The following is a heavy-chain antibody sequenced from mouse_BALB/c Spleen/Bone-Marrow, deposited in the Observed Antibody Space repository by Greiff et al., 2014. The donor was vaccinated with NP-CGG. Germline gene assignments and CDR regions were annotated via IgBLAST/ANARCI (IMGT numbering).Heavy chain of an antibody. CDR3: AGSTPLAY. J-gene: IGHJ3*01. Sequence: VHLVESGAELVRPGSSVKISCMASGYAFSRSWMNWVKQRPGQGLEWIGQIYPGDDDTNYSGKFKGRATLTADKSSGTAYMQLSSLTSEDSAVYFCAGSTPLAYWGQGTLVTVSA. CDR1: GYAFSRSW. V-gene: IGHV1-80*01. D-gene: IGHD1-1*01. CDR2: IYPGDDDT.